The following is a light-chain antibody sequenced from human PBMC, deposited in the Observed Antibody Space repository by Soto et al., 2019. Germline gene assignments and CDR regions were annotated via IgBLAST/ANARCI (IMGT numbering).Light chain of an antibody. CDR3: SSYTSSSTLNYV. J-gene: IGLJ1*01. CDR2: DVS. V-gene: IGLV2-14*01. Sequence: QSALTQPASVSGAPGQSLTISCTGTSSDGGGYNYVSWYQQHPGKAPKLMIYDVSNRPSGVSNRFSGSKSGNTASLTISGLQAEDEADYYCSSYTSSSTLNYVFGTGTKVTVL. CDR1: SSDGGGYNY.